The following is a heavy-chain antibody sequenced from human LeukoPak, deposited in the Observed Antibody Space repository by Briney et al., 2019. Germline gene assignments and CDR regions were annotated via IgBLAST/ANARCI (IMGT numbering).Heavy chain of an antibody. D-gene: IGHD2-15*01. CDR3: ARDRRYCSGGSCSSLPTNNWFDP. CDR2: INPSGGST. V-gene: IGHV1-46*01. J-gene: IGHJ5*02. Sequence: ASVKVSCKASGYTFTSYYMHWVRQAPGQGREWMGIINPSGGSTSYAQKFQGRVTMTRDTSTSTVYMELSSLRSEDTAVYYCARDRRYCSGGSCSSLPTNNWFDPWGQGTLVTVSS. CDR1: GYTFTSYY.